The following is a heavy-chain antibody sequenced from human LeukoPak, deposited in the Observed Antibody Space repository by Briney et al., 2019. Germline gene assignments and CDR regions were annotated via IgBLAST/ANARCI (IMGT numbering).Heavy chain of an antibody. J-gene: IGHJ4*02. CDR2: IYYSGTT. D-gene: IGHD3-3*01. CDR1: GGSFSGYY. Sequence: SETLSLTCAVYGGSFSGYYWSWIRQPPGKGLERIGYIYYSGTTNYNPSLKSRVTISVDTSKNQFSLKLSSVTAADTAVYYCARQYDFWSGYLDYWGQGTLVTVSS. V-gene: IGHV4-59*08. CDR3: ARQYDFWSGYLDY.